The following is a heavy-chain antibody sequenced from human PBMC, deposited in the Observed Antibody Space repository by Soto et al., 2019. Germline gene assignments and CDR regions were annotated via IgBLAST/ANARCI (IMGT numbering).Heavy chain of an antibody. D-gene: IGHD3-10*01. CDR3: VRDIGLSSLYGMDV. J-gene: IGHJ6*02. CDR2: ISSSSSHI. Sequence: GRYLRLSCAASGFTLTSYSMNWVRQAPGKGLEWVSSISSSSSHIYYADSVKGRFTISRDNARNSVYLQMNSLRAEDTAVYYCVRDIGLSSLYGMDVCGQGTTVTVSS. V-gene: IGHV3-21*06. CDR1: GFTLTSYS.